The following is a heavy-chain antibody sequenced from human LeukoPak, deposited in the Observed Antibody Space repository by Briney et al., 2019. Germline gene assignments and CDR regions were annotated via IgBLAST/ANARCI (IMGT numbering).Heavy chain of an antibody. D-gene: IGHD3-10*01. CDR3: AREKYGSGSYSYYFDY. J-gene: IGHJ4*02. V-gene: IGHV1-3*01. Sequence: ASVKVSCKASGYTFTSYAMHWVRQAPGQRLEWMGWINAGNGNTKYSQKFQGRVTITRDTSASTAYMELSSLRSEDMAVYYCAREKYGSGSYSYYFDYWGQGTLVTVSS. CDR1: GYTFTSYA. CDR2: INAGNGNT.